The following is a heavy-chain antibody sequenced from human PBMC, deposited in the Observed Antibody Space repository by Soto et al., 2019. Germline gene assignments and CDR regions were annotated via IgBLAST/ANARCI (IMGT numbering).Heavy chain of an antibody. CDR3: ARVNALGVYYYDYGMDV. CDR2: IYYSGST. Sequence: SETLSLTCTVSGGSITIGYYYLSWIRQHPGKALEWIGYIYYSGSTYYNPSLKSRVTISMDTSKDQFSLKLTSVTAADTAVYYCARVNALGVYYYDYGMDVWGQGTTVTVSS. J-gene: IGHJ6*02. D-gene: IGHD1-26*01. CDR1: GGSITIGYYY. V-gene: IGHV4-31*03.